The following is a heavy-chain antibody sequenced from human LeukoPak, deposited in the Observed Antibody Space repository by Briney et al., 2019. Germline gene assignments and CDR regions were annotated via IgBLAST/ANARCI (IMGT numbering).Heavy chain of an antibody. D-gene: IGHD3-22*01. CDR3: ARVGYYESSGYYEY. CDR1: GYTLTDYY. Sequence: GASVKVSCKASGYTLTDYYMHWVRRAPGQGLEWMGRINPNSGGTNYAQKFQGRVTMTRDTSISTVYMELSRLRSDDTAVYYCARVGYYESSGYYEYWGQGTLVTVSS. CDR2: INPNSGGT. V-gene: IGHV1-2*06. J-gene: IGHJ4*02.